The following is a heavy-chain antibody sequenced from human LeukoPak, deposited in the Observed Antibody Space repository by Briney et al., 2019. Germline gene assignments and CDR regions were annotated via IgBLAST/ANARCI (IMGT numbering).Heavy chain of an antibody. J-gene: IGHJ4*02. CDR3: ARGVQSTVTTFDY. V-gene: IGHV4-34*01. CDR2: INHSGST. CDR1: GGSFSGYY. D-gene: IGHD4-17*01. Sequence: SETLSLTCAVYGGSFSGYYWSWIRQPPGKGLEWIGEINHSGSTNYNPSLKSRVTISVDTSKNQFSLKLSSVTAADTAVYYCARGVQSTVTTFDYWGQGSLVTVSS.